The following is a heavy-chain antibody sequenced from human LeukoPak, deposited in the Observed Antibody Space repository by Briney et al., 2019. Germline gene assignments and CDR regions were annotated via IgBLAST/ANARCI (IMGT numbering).Heavy chain of an antibody. J-gene: IGHJ3*02. CDR3: ARDTALFRAYDI. CDR1: GGSISSSSYY. CDR2: IYYSGST. V-gene: IGHV4-39*07. Sequence: SETLSLTCTVSGGSISSSSYYWGWIRQPPGKGLEWIGNIYYSGSTYYNPSLKSRVTISLDTSKNQFSLKLSSVTAADTAVYYCARDTALFRAYDIWGQGTLVTVSS.